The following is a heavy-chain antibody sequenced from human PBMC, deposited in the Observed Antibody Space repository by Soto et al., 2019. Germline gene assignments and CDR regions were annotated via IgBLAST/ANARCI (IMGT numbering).Heavy chain of an antibody. CDR2: ISYDGSNK. V-gene: IGHV3-30*04. Sequence: GGSLRLSCAASGFTFSSYAMHWVRQAPGKGLEWVAVISYDGSNKYYADTVKGRFTISRDNSKNTLYLQMNSLRAEDTAVYYCAKESQDIVLMVYAGTDWYFDLWGRGTLVTVSS. CDR1: GFTFSSYA. J-gene: IGHJ2*01. D-gene: IGHD2-8*01. CDR3: AKESQDIVLMVYAGTDWYFDL.